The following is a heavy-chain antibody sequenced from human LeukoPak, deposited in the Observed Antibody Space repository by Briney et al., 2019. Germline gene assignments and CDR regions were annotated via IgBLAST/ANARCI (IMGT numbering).Heavy chain of an antibody. D-gene: IGHD1-1*01. CDR3: ANTLNWNCYDY. Sequence: GGSLRLSCAASGVTFSSNAMSWVRQAPGEGLEWGPAISGGGSSTYYTDSVKGRVTISRDNSKNTLYLQMNSLSAEDTAVYYCANTLNWNCYDYWGQGTLVTVSS. V-gene: IGHV3-23*01. J-gene: IGHJ4*02. CDR1: GVTFSSNA. CDR2: ISGGGSST.